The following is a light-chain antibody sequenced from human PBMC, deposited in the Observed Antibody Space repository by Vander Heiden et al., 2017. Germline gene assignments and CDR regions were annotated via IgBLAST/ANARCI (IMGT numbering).Light chain of an antibody. CDR2: AAS. V-gene: IGKV1D-8*01. CDR1: QGISSY. Sequence: VIWMTQSPSLLSASTGDRVTISCRMSQGISSYLAWYQQKPGKAPELLIYAASTLQSGGPSRCSSRGAGTDVSRTISCLQSEDVSTYYCQQYYNGFRTFGQGTKVEIK. J-gene: IGKJ1*01. CDR3: QQYYNGFRT.